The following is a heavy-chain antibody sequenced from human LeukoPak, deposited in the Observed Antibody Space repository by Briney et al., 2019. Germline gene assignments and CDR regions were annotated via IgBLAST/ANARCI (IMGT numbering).Heavy chain of an antibody. D-gene: IGHD1-26*01. CDR1: GYSSTSYW. V-gene: IGHV5-51*01. CDR3: ARLRELSLYNWFDP. CDR2: IYPGDSDT. J-gene: IGHJ5*02. Sequence: GESLKISCKGSGYSSTSYWIGWVRQMPGKGLEWMGIIYPGDSDTRYSPSFQGQVTISADKSISTAYLQWSSLKAPDTAMYYCARLRELSLYNWFDPWGQGTLVTVSS.